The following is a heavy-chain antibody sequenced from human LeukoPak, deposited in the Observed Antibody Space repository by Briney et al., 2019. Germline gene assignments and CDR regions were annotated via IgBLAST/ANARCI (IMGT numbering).Heavy chain of an antibody. D-gene: IGHD2-21*02. CDR1: GFTFSNYA. CDR2: LSSDGSNK. V-gene: IGHV3-30-3*01. CDR3: ARGWRAYCGGDCPIDY. Sequence: GRSLRLSCAASGFTFSNYAMHWVRKAPGKGLEWVAVLSSDGSNKYYADSVKGRFTISRDNSKNTLYLQMSSLRAEDTAVYFCARGWRAYCGGDCPIDYWGQGILVTVSS. J-gene: IGHJ4*02.